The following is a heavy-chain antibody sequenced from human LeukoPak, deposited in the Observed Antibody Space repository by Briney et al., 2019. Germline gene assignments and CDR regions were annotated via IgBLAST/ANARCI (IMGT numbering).Heavy chain of an antibody. CDR1: GFTFSNAW. D-gene: IGHD3-3*01. Sequence: GGSLTLSCAASGFTFSNAWMSWVRQAPGKGLEWVSVIYSGGSTYYADSVKGRFTISRDNSKNTLYLQMNSLRAEDTAVYYCARARSYYDFWSGYFFDYWGQGTLVTVSS. V-gene: IGHV3-53*01. CDR3: ARARSYYDFWSGYFFDY. CDR2: IYSGGST. J-gene: IGHJ4*02.